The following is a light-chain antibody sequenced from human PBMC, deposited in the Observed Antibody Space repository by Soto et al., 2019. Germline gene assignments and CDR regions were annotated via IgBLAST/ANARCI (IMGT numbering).Light chain of an antibody. CDR2: AAS. J-gene: IGKJ3*01. Sequence: DIQMTQSPSSLSASVGDRVTITCRASQGITNHLAWYQQKPGKVPKLLIYAASTLQSGVPSRFSGSGSWTEFTLTISSLQPEDVATYSCKKYNSVPLAFGPGTKVDIK. CDR3: KKYNSVPLA. V-gene: IGKV1-27*01. CDR1: QGITNH.